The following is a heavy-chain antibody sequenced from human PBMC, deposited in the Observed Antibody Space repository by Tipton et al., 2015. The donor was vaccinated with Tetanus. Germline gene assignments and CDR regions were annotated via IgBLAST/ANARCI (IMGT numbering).Heavy chain of an antibody. CDR2: ISSSGGA. CDR3: ARLRGTYHAGYFQH. V-gene: IGHV4-61*01. Sequence: TLSLTCTVPGGSVRSGSSYWSWIRQPPGKGLEWIGYISSSGGATYSPSLKSRVTISVDTSKNEFSLKLSSVTAADTAVYYCARLRGTYHAGYFQHWGQGTLVTVSS. J-gene: IGHJ1*01. D-gene: IGHD1-26*01. CDR1: GGSVRSGSSY.